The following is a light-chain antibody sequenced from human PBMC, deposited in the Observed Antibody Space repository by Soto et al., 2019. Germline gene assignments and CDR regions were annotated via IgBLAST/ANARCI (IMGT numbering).Light chain of an antibody. V-gene: IGKV3-11*01. CDR2: DAS. CDR1: QNIDNF. J-gene: IGKJ3*01. CDR3: QRRYPLIT. Sequence: EIVLRQSPATLSMSPGERATLSCRASQNIDNFLVWYQQKPGQAPRLLIYDASKKATGIPARFSGSVSGTDFTLTSSSLEPEDFAVYYCQRRYPLITFGPGTKVDIK.